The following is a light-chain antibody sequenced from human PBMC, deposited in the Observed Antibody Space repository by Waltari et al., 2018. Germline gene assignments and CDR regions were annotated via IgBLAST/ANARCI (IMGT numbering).Light chain of an antibody. J-gene: IGLJ2*01. CDR1: SSDVGSYDL. CDR2: EVS. Sequence: QSALTQPASVSGSPGQSITISCTGTSSDVGSYDLVSWYQQHPGKAPKLIIVEVSRRPSGVSNRFSGSKSGNTASLTISGLQAEDEADYYCCSYAGTTAYVIFGGGTKLTVL. V-gene: IGLV2-23*02. CDR3: CSYAGTTAYVI.